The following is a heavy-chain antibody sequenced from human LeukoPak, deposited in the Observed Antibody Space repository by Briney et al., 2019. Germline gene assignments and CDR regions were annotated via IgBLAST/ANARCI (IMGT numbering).Heavy chain of an antibody. CDR1: GGSFSGYY. J-gene: IGHJ4*02. CDR2: INHSGST. V-gene: IGHV4-34*01. D-gene: IGHD3-10*01. Sequence: PSETLSLTCAVYGGSFSGYYWSWIRQPPGKGLEWIGEINHSGSTNYNPSLKSRVTISVDTSKNQFSLKLSSVTAADTAVYYCARGRTYYGSGSYYSGWGQGTPVTVSS. CDR3: ARGRTYYGSGSYYSG.